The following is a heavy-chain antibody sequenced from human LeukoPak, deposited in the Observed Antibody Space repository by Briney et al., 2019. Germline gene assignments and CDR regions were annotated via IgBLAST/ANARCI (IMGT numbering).Heavy chain of an antibody. Sequence: SETLSLTCAVYGGSFSGYYWSWIRQPPGKGLEWIGEINHSGSTNYNPSLKSRVTISVDTSKNQFSLKLSSVTAADTAVYYCARGLTAGGSSRYQSFDYWGQGTLVTVSS. J-gene: IGHJ4*02. V-gene: IGHV4-34*01. CDR2: INHSGST. CDR1: GGSFSGYY. D-gene: IGHD6-13*01. CDR3: ARGLTAGGSSRYQSFDY.